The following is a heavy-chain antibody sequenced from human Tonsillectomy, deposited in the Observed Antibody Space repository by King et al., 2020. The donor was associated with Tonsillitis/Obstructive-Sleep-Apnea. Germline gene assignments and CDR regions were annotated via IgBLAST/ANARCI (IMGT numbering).Heavy chain of an antibody. J-gene: IGHJ6*03. CDR1: GGSISSYY. CDR3: ARDHCSSTSCYGNYYYMDV. D-gene: IGHD2-2*01. V-gene: IGHV4-59*01. CDR2: IFYSGST. Sequence: QLQESGPGLVKPSETLSLTCTVSGGSISSYYWSWIRQPPGKGLEWIGYIFYSGSTNYNPSLKSRVTKSVDTSKNQFSLKLSSVTAADTAVYYFARDHCSSTSCYGNYYYMDVWGKGTTVTVSS.